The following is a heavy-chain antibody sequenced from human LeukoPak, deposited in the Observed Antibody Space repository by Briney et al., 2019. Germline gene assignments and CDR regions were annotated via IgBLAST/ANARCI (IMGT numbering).Heavy chain of an antibody. J-gene: IGHJ6*02. Sequence: PGGSLRLSCAASGFTFSSYSMNWIRQAPGKGLEWVSSISSSTSYIYYADSVKGRFTISKDNAKNSLYLQMNSLRAEDTAVYYCARDHQYYYDSSGSPFYYYGMDVWGQGTTVTVSS. CDR2: ISSSTSYI. CDR1: GFTFSSYS. D-gene: IGHD3-22*01. V-gene: IGHV3-21*01. CDR3: ARDHQYYYDSSGSPFYYYGMDV.